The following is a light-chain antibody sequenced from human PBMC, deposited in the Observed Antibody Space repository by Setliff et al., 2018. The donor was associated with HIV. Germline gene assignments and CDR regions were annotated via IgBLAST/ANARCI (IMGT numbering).Light chain of an antibody. V-gene: IGLV2-14*03. CDR3: NSYTSTTFYV. CDR1: SNDVGSYNY. J-gene: IGLJ1*01. Sequence: QSALTQPASVSGAPGQSITISCTGASNDVGSYNYVSWYQQHPGKAPKLMIYDVTNRPSGVSDRSSGSKSGNTASLTISGLQAEDEADYYCNSYTSTTFYVFGSGTKVTVL. CDR2: DVT.